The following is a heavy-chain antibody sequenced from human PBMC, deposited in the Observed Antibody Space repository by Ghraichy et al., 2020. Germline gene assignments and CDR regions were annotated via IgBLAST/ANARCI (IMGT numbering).Heavy chain of an antibody. CDR2: IYHSGST. Sequence: SLNISCAVSGGSISSGGYSWSWIRQPPGKGLEWIGYIYHSGSTYYNPSLKSRVTISVDRSKNQFSLKLSSVTAADTAVYYCARVAVYSSRSSYYYYMDVWGKGTTVTVSS. CDR3: ARVAVYSSRSSYYYYMDV. V-gene: IGHV4-30-2*01. CDR1: GGSISSGGYS. D-gene: IGHD6-13*01. J-gene: IGHJ6*03.